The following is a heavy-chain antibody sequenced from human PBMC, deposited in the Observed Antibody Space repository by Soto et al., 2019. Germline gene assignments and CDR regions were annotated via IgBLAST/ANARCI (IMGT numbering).Heavy chain of an antibody. CDR1: GGSFSGYY. CDR3: ARGLPSSWYQSLDY. CDR2: INHSGST. Sequence: QVQLQQWGAGLLKPSETLSLTCAVYGGSFSGYYWSWIRQPPGKGLEWIGEINHSGSTNYNPSLKSRVTISVDTSKNQFSLKLSSVTAADTAVYDCARGLPSSWYQSLDYWGQGTLVTVSS. J-gene: IGHJ4*02. D-gene: IGHD6-13*01. V-gene: IGHV4-34*01.